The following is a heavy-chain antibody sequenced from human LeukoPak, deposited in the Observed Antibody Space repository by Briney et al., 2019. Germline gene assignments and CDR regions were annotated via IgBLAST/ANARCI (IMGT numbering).Heavy chain of an antibody. J-gene: IGHJ4*02. CDR1: GYTFTGYY. V-gene: IGHV1-2*02. CDR3: ARALSVVVITTPLWY. CDR2: INPNSGGT. D-gene: IGHD3-22*01. Sequence: GASVKVSCKASGYTFTGYYMHWVRQAPGQGLEWMGWINPNSGGTNYAQKFQGRVTMTRDTSISTAYMELSRLRSDDTAVYYCARALSVVVITTPLWYWGQGTLVTVSS.